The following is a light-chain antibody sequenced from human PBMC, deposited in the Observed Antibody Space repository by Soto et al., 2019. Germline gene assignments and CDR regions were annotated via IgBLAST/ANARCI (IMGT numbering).Light chain of an antibody. CDR3: QQYNSYSRT. J-gene: IGKJ1*01. CDR1: QSISSW. V-gene: IGKV1-5*03. Sequence: IHRTQAPSSLSASVGARFTITFRASQSISSWLAWYQQKPGKAPKLLIYKASSLESGVPSRFSGSGSGTEFTLTISSLQPDDFATYYCQQYNSYSRTFGQGTKVDIK. CDR2: KAS.